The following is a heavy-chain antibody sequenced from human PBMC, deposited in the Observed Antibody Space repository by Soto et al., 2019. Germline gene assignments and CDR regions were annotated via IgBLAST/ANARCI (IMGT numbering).Heavy chain of an antibody. J-gene: IGHJ6*02. CDR3: TTDGETGLSGYYYGRDI. Sequence: GGSLRLSCAASGFTFSNYGMSWVRQAPGKGLEWVGRIKSTTDGGATDYAAPVKGRFTISRDDSKNTLYLQMNSLKTEDTAVYYCTTDGETGLSGYYYGRDIWGQGTTVTVSS. V-gene: IGHV3-15*01. D-gene: IGHD1-1*01. CDR1: GFTFSNYG. CDR2: IKSTTDGGAT.